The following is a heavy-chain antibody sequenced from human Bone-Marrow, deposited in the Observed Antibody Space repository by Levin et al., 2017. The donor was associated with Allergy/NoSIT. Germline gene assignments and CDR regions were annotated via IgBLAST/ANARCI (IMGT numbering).Heavy chain of an antibody. Sequence: LSLTCAASGFPFSNAWMSWVRQAPGKGLEWVGRIKSKTDGGTTDYAAPVKGRFTISRDDSKNTLYLQMNSLKTEDTAVYYCTTEAYYDFWSGYRPNDYWGQGTLVTVSS. CDR2: IKSKTDGGTT. V-gene: IGHV3-15*01. CDR3: TTEAYYDFWSGYRPNDY. J-gene: IGHJ4*02. D-gene: IGHD3-3*01. CDR1: GFPFSNAW.